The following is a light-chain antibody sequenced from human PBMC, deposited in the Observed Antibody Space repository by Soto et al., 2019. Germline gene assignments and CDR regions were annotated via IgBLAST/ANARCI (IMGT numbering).Light chain of an antibody. CDR1: SSDVGKYNL. CDR3: CSYAGGTGVV. V-gene: IGLV2-23*01. CDR2: EDI. J-gene: IGLJ2*01. Sequence: QSALTQPASVSASPGQSITISCTGTSSDVGKYNLVSWYQQHPGKAPKLMIYEDIERPSGVSNRFSGSKSGNTASLTISGLQTEDEADYYSCSYAGGTGVVFGGGTKVTVL.